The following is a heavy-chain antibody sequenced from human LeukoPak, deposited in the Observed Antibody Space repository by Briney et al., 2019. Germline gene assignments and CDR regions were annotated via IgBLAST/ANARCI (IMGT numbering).Heavy chain of an antibody. CDR3: ARGPDVDGYIHAPFDS. CDR1: GFILSRYY. CDR2: IYSGGST. V-gene: IGHV3-53*01. D-gene: IGHD5-24*01. J-gene: IGHJ4*02. Sequence: GGSLRLSCVASGFILSRYYMSWVRQTPGKGLEWVALIYSGGSTYYADSVKGRFTISRDNSKKMLFLQMNSLRADDTGVYYCARGPDVDGYIHAPFDSWGQGTLVTVSS.